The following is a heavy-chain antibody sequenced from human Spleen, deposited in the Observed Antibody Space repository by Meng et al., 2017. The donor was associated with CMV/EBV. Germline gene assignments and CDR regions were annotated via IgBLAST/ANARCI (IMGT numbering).Heavy chain of an antibody. V-gene: IGHV3-7*01. CDR3: ARDRFTGKWGRDYYGMDV. CDR2: IKQDGSEK. Sequence: GESLKISCAASGFTFSSHWMSWVRQAPGKGLEWVANIKQDGSEKYYVDSVKGRFTISRDNAKNSLYLQMNSLRAEDTAVYYCARDRFTGKWGRDYYGMDVWGQGTTVTVSS. D-gene: IGHD3-16*02. J-gene: IGHJ6*02. CDR1: GFTFSSHW.